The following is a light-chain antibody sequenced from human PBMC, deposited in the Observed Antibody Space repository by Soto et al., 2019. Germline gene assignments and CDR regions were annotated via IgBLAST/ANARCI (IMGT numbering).Light chain of an antibody. CDR2: DAS. CDR1: QSVSSY. J-gene: IGKJ4*01. CDR3: PQRSNWPLA. V-gene: IGKV3-11*01. Sequence: ENGWTQSPATLSLSPGERATLSCRASQSVSSYLAWYQQKPGQAPRLLIYDASNRATGIPARFSGSGSGTDFTLTISSLEPEDFAVYYCPQRSNWPLAFGGGAKV.